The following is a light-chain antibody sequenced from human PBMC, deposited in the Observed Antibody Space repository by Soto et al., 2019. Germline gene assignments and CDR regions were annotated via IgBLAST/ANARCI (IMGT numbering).Light chain of an antibody. V-gene: IGKV1-8*01. CDR1: PGISSY. Sequence: AIRMTQSPSSLSASTGARVTITCRASPGISSYLAWYQQKPGKAPTLLIYAASTLQSGVPSRFSGSGSGTDFTLTISCLQSEDFATYYCQQYYSYPRTFGQGTKVEIK. CDR2: AAS. J-gene: IGKJ1*01. CDR3: QQYYSYPRT.